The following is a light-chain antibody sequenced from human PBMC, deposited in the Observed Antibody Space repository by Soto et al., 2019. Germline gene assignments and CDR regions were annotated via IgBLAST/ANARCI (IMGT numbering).Light chain of an antibody. CDR3: QQRSNWAIT. CDR1: QSVSSY. J-gene: IGKJ5*01. V-gene: IGKV3D-11*02. Sequence: EILMTHSPSTLSLSPGERATLSCRASQSVSSYLAWYQQKPGQAPRLLIYDASNRATGIPARFSGSGPGTDFTLTISSLEPEDFAVYYCQQRSNWAITFGQGTRLEIK. CDR2: DAS.